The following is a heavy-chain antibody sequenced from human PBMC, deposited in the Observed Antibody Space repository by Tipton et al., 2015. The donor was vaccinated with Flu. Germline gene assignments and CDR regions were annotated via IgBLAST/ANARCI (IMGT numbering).Heavy chain of an antibody. CDR3: AKDRDYSVSFFGY. CDR2: ITSDSGST. V-gene: IGHV3-23*01. D-gene: IGHD5/OR15-5a*01. CDR1: GFTFNTYA. J-gene: IGHJ4*02. Sequence: SLRLSCAASGFTFNTYAMSWVRQVPGKGLEWVSSITSDSGSTYYADSVKGRFTISRDNSKNTLYLLMNSLRAEDTAVYYCAKDRDYSVSFFGYWVQGTLVTVSS.